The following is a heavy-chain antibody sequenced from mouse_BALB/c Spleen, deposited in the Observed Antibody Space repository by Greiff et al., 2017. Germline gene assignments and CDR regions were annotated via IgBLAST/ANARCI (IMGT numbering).Heavy chain of an antibody. V-gene: IGHV5-6*02. CDR1: GFTFSSYG. Sequence: DVMLVESGGDLVKPGGSLKLSCAASGFTFSSYGMSWVRQTPDKRLEWVATISSGGSYTYYPDSVKGRFTISRDNAKNTLYLQMSSLKSEDTAMYYCARYYDYDGYAMDYWGQGTSVTVSS. D-gene: IGHD2-4*01. CDR2: ISSGGSYT. CDR3: ARYYDYDGYAMDY. J-gene: IGHJ4*01.